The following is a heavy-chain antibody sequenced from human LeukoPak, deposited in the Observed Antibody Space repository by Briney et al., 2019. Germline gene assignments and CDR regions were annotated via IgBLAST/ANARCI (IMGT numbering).Heavy chain of an antibody. D-gene: IGHD1-26*01. J-gene: IGHJ3*02. Sequence: GGSLRLSCSASGFTFDDYGMSWVRQAPGKGLEWVSGINWNSGSTGYADSVKGRFTISRDNAKNSLYLQINSLRAEDTALYYCARRSAGVSGSYRRVGAFDIWGQGTMVTVSS. CDR3: ARRSAGVSGSYRRVGAFDI. V-gene: IGHV3-20*04. CDR1: GFTFDDYG. CDR2: INWNSGST.